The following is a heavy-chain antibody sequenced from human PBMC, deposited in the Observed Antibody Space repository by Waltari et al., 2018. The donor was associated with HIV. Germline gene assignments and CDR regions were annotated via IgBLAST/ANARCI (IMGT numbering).Heavy chain of an antibody. Sequence: QVQLVQSGAEVKKPGASVKVSCTASGYTFTGYYMHWVRQAPGQGLEWMGWINPNSGGTNYAQKFQGRVTMTRDTSISTAYMELSRLRSDDTAVYYCARGGDYCSGGSCYPTGYWGQGTLVTVSS. CDR2: INPNSGGT. V-gene: IGHV1-2*02. D-gene: IGHD2-15*01. CDR1: GYTFTGYY. CDR3: ARGGDYCSGGSCYPTGY. J-gene: IGHJ4*02.